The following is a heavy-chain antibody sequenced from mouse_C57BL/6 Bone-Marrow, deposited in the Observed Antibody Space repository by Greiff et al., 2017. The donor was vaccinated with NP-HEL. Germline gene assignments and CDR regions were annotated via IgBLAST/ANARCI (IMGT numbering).Heavy chain of an antibody. D-gene: IGHD1-1*01. J-gene: IGHJ1*03. CDR1: GYTFTSYW. Sequence: QVQLQQPGAELVMPGASVKLSCKASGYTFTSYWMHWVKQRPGQGLEWIGEIDPSASYTNYNQKFKGKSTLTVDKSSSTAYMQLSSLTSEDSAVYYCARESYYGSSYWYFDVWGTGTTVTVSS. CDR2: IDPSASYT. V-gene: IGHV1-69*01. CDR3: ARESYYGSSYWYFDV.